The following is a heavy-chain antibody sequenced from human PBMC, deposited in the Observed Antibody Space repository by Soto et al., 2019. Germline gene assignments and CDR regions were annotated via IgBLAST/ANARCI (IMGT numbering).Heavy chain of an antibody. Sequence: ASVKVSCKASGGSFSSFGISWVRQAPGQGLEWMGGIIPVFGRPNYAQRFRGRLTITADESTNTVYLELIDLRSEDTAVYYCAREGSGYNLWGQGTQVTVS. CDR3: AREGSGYNL. CDR2: IIPVFGRP. V-gene: IGHV1-69*13. CDR1: GGSFSSFG. D-gene: IGHD5-12*01. J-gene: IGHJ1*01.